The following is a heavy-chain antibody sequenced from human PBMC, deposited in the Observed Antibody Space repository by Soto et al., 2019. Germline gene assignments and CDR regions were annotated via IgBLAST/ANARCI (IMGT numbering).Heavy chain of an antibody. V-gene: IGHV4-30-4*01. CDR1: GGSISSGDYY. CDR3: ARTPIIYYDQNGYPDWFDP. CDR2: IHYSGST. J-gene: IGHJ5*02. D-gene: IGHD3-22*01. Sequence: QVQLQESGPGLVKPSETLSLTCTVSGGSISSGDYYWSWIRQPPGQGLECIGYIHYSGSTYYGPSLRGRITISIDTSKNQFTLKLSSVTAADTAVYYCARTPIIYYDQNGYPDWFDPWGQGTLVTVSS.